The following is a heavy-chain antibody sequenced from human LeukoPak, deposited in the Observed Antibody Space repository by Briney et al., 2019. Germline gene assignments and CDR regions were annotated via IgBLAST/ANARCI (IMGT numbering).Heavy chain of an antibody. CDR2: INHSGST. CDR1: GGSFSGYY. V-gene: IGHV4-34*01. D-gene: IGHD6-19*01. J-gene: IGHJ5*02. CDR3: ARVGGWYHWFDP. Sequence: SETLSLTCAVYGGSFSGYYWSWIRQPPGKRLEWIGEINHSGSTNYNPSLKSRVTISVDTSKNQFSLKLSSVTAADTAVYYCARVGGWYHWFDPWGQGTPVTVSS.